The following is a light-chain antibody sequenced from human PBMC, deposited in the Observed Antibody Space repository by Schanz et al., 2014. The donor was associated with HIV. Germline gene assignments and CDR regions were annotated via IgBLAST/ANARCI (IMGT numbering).Light chain of an antibody. V-gene: IGLV2-14*03. J-gene: IGLJ2*01. CDR2: DVS. CDR3: NSYTSSSTLV. CDR1: SGDVGSYNY. Sequence: QSALTQPASVSGSPGQSISISCTGTSGDVGSYNYVSWYQQHPGKAPKLMIYDVSNRPSGVSSRFSGSKSGNTASLTISGLQAEDEADYYCNSYTSSSTLVFGGGTKVTVL.